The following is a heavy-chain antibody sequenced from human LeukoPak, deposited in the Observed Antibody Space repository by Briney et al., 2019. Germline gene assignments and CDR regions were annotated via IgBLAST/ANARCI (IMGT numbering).Heavy chain of an antibody. V-gene: IGHV1-69*04. J-gene: IGHJ4*02. D-gene: IGHD4-17*01. CDR1: GGTFSSYA. Sequence: GASVKVSCKASGGTFSSYAISWVRQAPGQGREWMGRIIPIFGIANYAQKFQGRVKITADKSTSTAYMELSSLRSEDTAVYYCARSSPTVTTEDWGQGTLVTVSS. CDR3: ARSSPTVTTED. CDR2: IIPIFGIA.